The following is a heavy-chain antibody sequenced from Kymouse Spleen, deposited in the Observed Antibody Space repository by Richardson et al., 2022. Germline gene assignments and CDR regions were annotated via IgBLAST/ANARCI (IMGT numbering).Heavy chain of an antibody. D-gene: IGHD1-7*01. CDR3: APNWNSF*L. CDR1: GFTFSDHY. V-gene: IGHV3-72*01. J-gene: IGHJ4*02. CDR2: TRNKANSYTT. Sequence: EVQLVESGGGLVQPGGSLRLSCAASGFTFSDHYMDWVRQAPGKGLEWVGRTRNKANSYTTEYAASVKGRFTISRDDSKNSLYLQMNSLKTEDTAVYYCAPNWNSF*LLGPGNPGHRLL.